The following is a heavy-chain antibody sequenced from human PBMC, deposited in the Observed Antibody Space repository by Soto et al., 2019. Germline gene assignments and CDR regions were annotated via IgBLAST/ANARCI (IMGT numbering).Heavy chain of an antibody. Sequence: QVQLVQSGAEVKKPGASVKVSCKASGYTFTSYDINWVRQATGQGLEWMGWMSPNSGNTGNAQKFQAIVTRTRNTSISTAYMALSSLRSEDTAVYYCARGGGYHGNYLDYWGQRTPVTVSS. J-gene: IGHJ4*02. CDR1: GYTFTSYD. V-gene: IGHV1-8*01. D-gene: IGHD5-12*01. CDR2: MSPNSGNT. CDR3: ARGGGYHGNYLDY.